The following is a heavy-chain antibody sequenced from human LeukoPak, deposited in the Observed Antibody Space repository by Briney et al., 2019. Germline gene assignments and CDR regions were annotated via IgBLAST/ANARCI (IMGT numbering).Heavy chain of an antibody. D-gene: IGHD3-16*02. CDR3: ARGLPLGELSPNWFDP. V-gene: IGHV4-31*03. J-gene: IGHJ5*02. CDR2: IYYSGST. CDR1: GGSISSGGYY. Sequence: SETLSLTCTVSGGSISSGGYYWSWIRQHPGKGLEWIGYIYYSGSTYYNPSLKSRVTISVDTSKNQFSLKLSSVTAADTAVYYCARGLPLGELSPNWFDPWGQGTLVTVSS.